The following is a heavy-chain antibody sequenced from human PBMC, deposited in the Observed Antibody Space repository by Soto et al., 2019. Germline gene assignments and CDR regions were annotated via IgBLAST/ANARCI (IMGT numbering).Heavy chain of an antibody. CDR2: IDPNNGDT. J-gene: IGHJ4*02. D-gene: IGHD4-4*01. V-gene: IGHV1-2*02. Sequence: ASVKVSCKASGYTFTDYYMHWVRQAPGQGLEWMGWIDPNNGDTNFAQKFQGRVTMTRDTSISTAYMDLSRLRSDDTAVYYCARDRDSDYAFYYFDFWGQGTLVTVSS. CDR1: GYTFTDYY. CDR3: ARDRDSDYAFYYFDF.